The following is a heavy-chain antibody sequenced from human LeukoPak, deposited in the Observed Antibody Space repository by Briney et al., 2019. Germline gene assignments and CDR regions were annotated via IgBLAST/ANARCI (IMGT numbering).Heavy chain of an antibody. CDR3: AKSYYYDSSGHPRGSSDY. CDR2: ISYDGSNK. CDR1: GFTFSSYG. Sequence: GGSLRLSCAASGFTFSSYGMHWVRQAPGKGLEWVAVISYDGSNKYYADSVKGRFTISRDNSKNTLYLQMNSLRAEDTAVYYCAKSYYYDSSGHPRGSSDYWGQGTLVTVSS. D-gene: IGHD3-22*01. J-gene: IGHJ4*02. V-gene: IGHV3-30*18.